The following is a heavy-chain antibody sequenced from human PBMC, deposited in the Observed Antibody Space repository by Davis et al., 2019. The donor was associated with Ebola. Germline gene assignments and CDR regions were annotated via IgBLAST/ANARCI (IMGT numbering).Heavy chain of an antibody. J-gene: IGHJ4*02. CDR3: AREVHPYDDPGHLDY. V-gene: IGHV3-48*02. CDR1: GFTFSSYY. CDR2: ISSGGRTK. D-gene: IGHD3-22*01. Sequence: PGGSLRLSCAASGFTFSSYYMNWVRQAPGKGLEWVSYISSGGRTKYYADSVRGRFTISRDNAKNSLYLQMNSLRDEDTAVYYCAREVHPYDDPGHLDYWGQGILVTVS.